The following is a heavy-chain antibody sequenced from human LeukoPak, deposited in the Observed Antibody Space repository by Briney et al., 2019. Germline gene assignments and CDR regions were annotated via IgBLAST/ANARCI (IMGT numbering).Heavy chain of an antibody. CDR2: ISSDGSNK. Sequence: PGGSLRLSCAASGFTFSSYGMHWVRQAPGKGLEWVAVISSDGSNKYYADSVKGRFTISRDNSKNTLCVQMNSLRAEDTAVYYCAKDTDYFDYWGQGTLVTVSS. J-gene: IGHJ4*02. CDR1: GFTFSSYG. D-gene: IGHD4-17*01. V-gene: IGHV3-30*18. CDR3: AKDTDYFDY.